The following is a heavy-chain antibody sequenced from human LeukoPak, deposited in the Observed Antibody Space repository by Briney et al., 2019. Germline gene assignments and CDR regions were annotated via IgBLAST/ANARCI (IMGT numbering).Heavy chain of an antibody. CDR3: ARVPGYSYDPPFDY. D-gene: IGHD5-18*01. CDR2: TIPIFGTA. J-gene: IGHJ4*02. V-gene: IGHV1-69*01. Sequence: ASVKVSCKASGGTFSSYAISWVRQAPGQGLEWMGGTIPIFGTANYAQKFQGRVTITPDESTSTVYMELSSLRSEDTAVYYCARVPGYSYDPPFDYWGQGTPVTVSS. CDR1: GGTFSSYA.